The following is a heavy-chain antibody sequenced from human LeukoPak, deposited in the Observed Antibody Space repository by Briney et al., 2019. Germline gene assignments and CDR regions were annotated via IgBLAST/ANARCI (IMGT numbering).Heavy chain of an antibody. D-gene: IGHD5-18*01. CDR2: IFSGGTT. V-gene: IGHV3-53*04. CDR3: ARGVLGYSYGFDY. Sequence: GGSLRLSCAASGFTVSSNYMSWVRQAPGKGLEWVSVIFSGGTTYYADSVKGRFTISRHNSENTLYLQMNSPRGEDTAVYYCARGVLGYSYGFDYWGQGTLVTVSS. J-gene: IGHJ4*02. CDR1: GFTVSSNY.